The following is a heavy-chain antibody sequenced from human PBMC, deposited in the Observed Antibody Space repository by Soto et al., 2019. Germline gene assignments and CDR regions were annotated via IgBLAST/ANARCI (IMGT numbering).Heavy chain of an antibody. CDR3: VKDGSSGWPYFDDMDV. Sequence: TGGSLRLSCAASGFTFSSYGMHWVRPAPGKGLELVAVILYDGSKKYYADSVKGRFTISRDNSKNALYLQMSSLRAEDTALYYCVKDGSSGWPYFDDMDVWGRGTTVTVS. D-gene: IGHD6-19*01. CDR1: GFTFSSYG. J-gene: IGHJ6*02. CDR2: ILYDGSKK. V-gene: IGHV3-30*18.